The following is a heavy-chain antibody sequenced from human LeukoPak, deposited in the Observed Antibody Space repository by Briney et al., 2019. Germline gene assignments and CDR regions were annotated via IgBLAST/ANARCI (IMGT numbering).Heavy chain of an antibody. V-gene: IGHV3-23*01. J-gene: IGHJ4*02. CDR2: ISGSGGST. D-gene: IGHD2-15*01. CDR3: AKVLCSGGSCYPHY. Sequence: SGGSLRLSCAASGFTFSSYAMSWVRQAPGKGLEWVSAISGSGGSTYYADSVKGRFTISRDNSKNTLYLQMNSLRAEDTAVYYCAKVLCSGGSCYPHYWGQGTLVTVSS. CDR1: GFTFSSYA.